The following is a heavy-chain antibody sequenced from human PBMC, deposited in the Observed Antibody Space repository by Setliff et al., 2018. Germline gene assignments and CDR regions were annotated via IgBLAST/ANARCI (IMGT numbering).Heavy chain of an antibody. J-gene: IGHJ5*02. D-gene: IGHD2-15*01. CDR1: GYTFTSYG. CDR3: ARVTLSYCSGGSCYGWFDP. Sequence: GASVKVSCKASGYTFTSYGISWVRQAPGQGLEWMGWISTYNGDTDYAQKLQDRLTMTTDTSTSTAYMELRSLRSDDTAVYYCARVTLSYCSGGSCYGWFDPWGQGTQVTVSS. V-gene: IGHV1-18*01. CDR2: ISTYNGDT.